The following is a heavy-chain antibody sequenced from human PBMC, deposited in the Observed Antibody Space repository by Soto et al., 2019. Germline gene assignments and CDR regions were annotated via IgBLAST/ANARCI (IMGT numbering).Heavy chain of an antibody. D-gene: IGHD7-27*01. V-gene: IGHV3-23*01. CDR2: ISGGGDAT. J-gene: IGHJ4*02. CDR3: AKKSLGSITLPALYYFDY. Sequence: EVQLLESGGGLVQPGGSLRLSCAASGFTFGNYAFSWVRQAPGKGLEWGSVISGGGDATYYPDSVKGRFTTSRDNSKNTVYLQMNSLRDEDTAVYYCAKKSLGSITLPALYYFDYWGQGTLVTVSS. CDR1: GFTFGNYA.